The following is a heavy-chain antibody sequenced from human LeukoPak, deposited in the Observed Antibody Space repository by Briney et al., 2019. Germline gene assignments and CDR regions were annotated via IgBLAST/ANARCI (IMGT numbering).Heavy chain of an antibody. CDR1: GFTFSSYA. CDR3: AKDTYSTSPYYFDY. D-gene: IGHD1-26*01. Sequence: PGGSLRLSCAASGFTFSSYAMSWVRQAPGKGLKWVSGISSGGSTYYADSVKGRFTISRGNSKNTLYLQMNSLRAEDTAVYYCAKDTYSTSPYYFDYWGQGTLVTVSS. CDR2: ISSGGST. J-gene: IGHJ4*02. V-gene: IGHV3-23*01.